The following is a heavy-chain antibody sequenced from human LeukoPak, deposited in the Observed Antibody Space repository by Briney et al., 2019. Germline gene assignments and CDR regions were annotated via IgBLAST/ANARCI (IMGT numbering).Heavy chain of an antibody. Sequence: PSETLSLTCAVYGGSFSGYYWSWIRQPPGKGLEWIGEINHSGSTNYNPSLKSRVTISVDTSKNQFSLKLSSVTAADTAVFYCAGRVTVLNVFNIGGKGTMVPV. CDR1: GGSFSGYY. CDR2: INHSGST. CDR3: AGRVTVLNVFNI. V-gene: IGHV4-34*01. J-gene: IGHJ3*02. D-gene: IGHD4-23*01.